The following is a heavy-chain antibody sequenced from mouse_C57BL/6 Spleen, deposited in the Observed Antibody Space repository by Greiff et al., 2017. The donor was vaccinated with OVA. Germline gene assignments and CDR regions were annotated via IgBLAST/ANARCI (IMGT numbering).Heavy chain of an antibody. D-gene: IGHD2-4*01. CDR2: IYPGDGDT. V-gene: IGHV1-80*01. CDR3: ARSELDDYDVGWD. Sequence: VQLQQSGAELVKPGASVKISCKASGYAFSSYWMNWVKQRPGKGLEWIGQIYPGDGDTNYNGKFKGKATLTADKSSSTAYMQLSSLTSEDSAVYFCARSELDDYDVGWDWGQGTTLTVSS. J-gene: IGHJ2*01. CDR1: GYAFSSYW.